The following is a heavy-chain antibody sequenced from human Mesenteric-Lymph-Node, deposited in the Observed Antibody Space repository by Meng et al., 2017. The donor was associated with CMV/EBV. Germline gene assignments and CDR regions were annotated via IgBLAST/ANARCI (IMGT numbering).Heavy chain of an antibody. CDR1: TFSSYN. CDR3: ARWAHSCTTSTCYVPSDF. J-gene: IGHJ4*02. D-gene: IGHD2-2*01. V-gene: IGHV1-69*05. CDR2: TVPIFGTT. Sequence: TFSSYNVNWVRKAPGEGLEWMGGTVPIFGTTNFAQKFRDRLTITTDESTATVYMELSSLTSEDTAVYYCARWAHSCTTSTCYVPSDFWGQGTLVTVSS.